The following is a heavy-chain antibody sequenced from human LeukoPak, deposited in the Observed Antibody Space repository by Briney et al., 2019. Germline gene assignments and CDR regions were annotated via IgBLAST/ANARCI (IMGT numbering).Heavy chain of an antibody. CDR1: GFTFSSYS. CDR2: ISSSSYI. J-gene: IGHJ4*02. Sequence: GGSLRLSCAASGFTFSSYSMNWVRQAPGKGLEWVSSISSSSYIYYADSVKGRFTISRDNAKNSLYLQMNSLRAEDTAVYYCAREDSSGHMSLWGQGTLVIVSS. CDR3: AREDSSGHMSL. V-gene: IGHV3-21*01. D-gene: IGHD3-22*01.